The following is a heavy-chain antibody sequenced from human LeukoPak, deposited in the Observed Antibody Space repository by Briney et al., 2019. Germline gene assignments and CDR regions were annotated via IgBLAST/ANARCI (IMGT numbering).Heavy chain of an antibody. D-gene: IGHD6-13*01. V-gene: IGHV3-23*01. CDR2: ISGSGGST. J-gene: IGHJ5*02. Sequence: HPGGSLRLSCAASGFTFSSYAMSWVRQAPGKGLEWVSAISGSGGSTYYADSVKGRFTISRDNSKNTLYLQMNSLRAEDTAVYYCARASAAGNSWFDPWGQGTLVTVSS. CDR3: ARASAAGNSWFDP. CDR1: GFTFSSYA.